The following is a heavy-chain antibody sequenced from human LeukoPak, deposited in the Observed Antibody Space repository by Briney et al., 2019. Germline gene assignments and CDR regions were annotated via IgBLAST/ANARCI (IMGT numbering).Heavy chain of an antibody. V-gene: IGHV1-18*01. Sequence: ASVKVSCKSTGYTFISYGISWVRQAPGQGPEWMGWISVYNGNTHYAQKFQGRASMTTDTSTSTAYLELRSLKSEDTAIYYCARDASGCGSDCYSDYWGQGTPVIVSS. CDR1: GYTFISYG. D-gene: IGHD2-21*01. J-gene: IGHJ4*02. CDR3: ARDASGCGSDCYSDY. CDR2: ISVYNGNT.